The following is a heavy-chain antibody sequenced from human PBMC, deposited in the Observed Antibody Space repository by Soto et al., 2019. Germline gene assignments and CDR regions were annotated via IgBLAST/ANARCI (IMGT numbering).Heavy chain of an antibody. J-gene: IGHJ6*02. V-gene: IGHV5-51*01. Sequence: GESLKISFKTSGYTFTKYLICWVRKMPVKGLEWMGIIYPGDSDTRYSPSFQGQVSFSVDKSSDNVYLQWNSLKASDTDMYYCARVGRVILSYLGMDVSGQGTTVTVCS. CDR3: ARVGRVILSYLGMDV. CDR1: GYTFTKYL. D-gene: IGHD3-10*01. CDR2: IYPGDSDT.